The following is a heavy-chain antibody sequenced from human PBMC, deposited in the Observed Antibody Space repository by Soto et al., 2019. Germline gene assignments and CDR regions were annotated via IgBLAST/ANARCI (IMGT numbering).Heavy chain of an antibody. CDR2: RNPNSSNT. CDR1: GYTFTSYD. V-gene: IGHV1-8*01. CDR3: AREGVRGMDV. Sequence: QVQLVQSGAEVKKPGASVKVSCKASGYTFTSYDINWVRQATGQGLEWMGWRNPNSSNTGYEQKFKGRVTMTRNTSISTAYMELRSLRSEDKAVYYCAREGVRGMDVWGQGTTVTVSS. D-gene: IGHD3-16*01. J-gene: IGHJ6*02.